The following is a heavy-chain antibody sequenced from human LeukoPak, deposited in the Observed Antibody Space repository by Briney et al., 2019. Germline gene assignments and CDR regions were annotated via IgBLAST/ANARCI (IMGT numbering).Heavy chain of an antibody. CDR2: IYHSGYT. Sequence: SETLSLTCAVSGGSISSSNWWSWVRQPPGKGLEWIGEIYHSGYTNYNPSLKSRVTISVDKSKNQFSLKLSSVTAADTAVYYCARGDKYFYGSLGFDYWGQGTLVTVSS. CDR3: ARGDKYFYGSLGFDY. V-gene: IGHV4-4*02. J-gene: IGHJ4*02. CDR1: GGSISSSNW. D-gene: IGHD3-10*01.